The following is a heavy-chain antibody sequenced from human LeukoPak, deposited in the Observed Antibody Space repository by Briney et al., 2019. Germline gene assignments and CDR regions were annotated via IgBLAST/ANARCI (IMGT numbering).Heavy chain of an antibody. CDR2: INHSGST. CDR1: GGSFSGYY. J-gene: IGHJ5*02. CDR3: ARGCHIVGGGDAYPNWFDP. V-gene: IGHV4-34*01. Sequence: PSETLSLTCAVYGGSFSGYYWSWIRQPPGKGLEWIGEINHSGSTNYNPSLKSRVTISVDTSKNQFSLKLSSVTAADTAVYYCARGCHIVGGGDAYPNWFDPWGQGTLVTVSS. D-gene: IGHD2-21*01.